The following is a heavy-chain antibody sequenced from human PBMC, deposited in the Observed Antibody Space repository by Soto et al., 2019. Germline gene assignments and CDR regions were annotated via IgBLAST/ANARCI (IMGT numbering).Heavy chain of an antibody. V-gene: IGHV4-59*01. J-gene: IGHJ5*02. CDR1: GGSISSYY. CDR2: IYYSGST. D-gene: IGHD2-2*01. Sequence: LSLTCTVSGGSISSYYWSWIRQPPGKGLEWIGYIYYSGSTNYNPSLKSRVTISVDTSKNQFSLKLSSVTAADTAVYYCARVYCSSTSCYVEGWFDPWGQGTLVTVSS. CDR3: ARVYCSSTSCYVEGWFDP.